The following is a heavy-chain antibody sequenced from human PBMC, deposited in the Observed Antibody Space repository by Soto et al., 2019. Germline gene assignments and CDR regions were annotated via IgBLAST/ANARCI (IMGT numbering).Heavy chain of an antibody. D-gene: IGHD3-3*01. CDR1: GGTFSSYA. CDR3: ARDRTPSVTIFGVAFDY. Sequence: SVKVSCKASGGTFSSYAISWVLQAPGQGLEWMGGIIPIFGTANYAQKFQGRVTITADESTSTAYMELSSLRSEDTAVYYCARDRTPSVTIFGVAFDYWGQGTLVTVSS. J-gene: IGHJ4*02. V-gene: IGHV1-69*13. CDR2: IIPIFGTA.